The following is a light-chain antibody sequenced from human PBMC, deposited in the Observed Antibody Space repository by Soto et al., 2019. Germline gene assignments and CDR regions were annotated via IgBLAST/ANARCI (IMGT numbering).Light chain of an antibody. J-gene: IGLJ3*02. CDR2: DVS. CDR3: SSYTGSITLV. CDR1: SSDVGGYNY. V-gene: IGLV2-14*01. Sequence: QSALTQPASVSGSPGQSITISCTGTSSDVGGYNYVSWYQQHPSKAPKLMIYDVSNRPSGLSNRFAGSKSGNTGSLTISGLQAEDEGDYYCSSYTGSITLVFGGGTKLSVL.